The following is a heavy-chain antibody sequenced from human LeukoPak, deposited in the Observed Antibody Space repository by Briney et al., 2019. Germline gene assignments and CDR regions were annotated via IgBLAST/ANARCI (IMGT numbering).Heavy chain of an antibody. V-gene: IGHV4-31*03. Sequence: SETLSLTCTVSGGSISSGGYYWSWLRQHPGKGLEWIGYIYYSGSTYYNPSLKSRVTISVDTSKNQFSLKLSSVTAADTAVYYCARDPPTGPHYYYYMDVWGKGTTVTVSS. J-gene: IGHJ6*03. CDR2: IYYSGST. CDR1: GGSISSGGYY. CDR3: ARDPPTGPHYYYYMDV. D-gene: IGHD1-14*01.